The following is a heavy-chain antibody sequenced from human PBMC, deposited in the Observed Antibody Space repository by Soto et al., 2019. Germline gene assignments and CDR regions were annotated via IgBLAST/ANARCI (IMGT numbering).Heavy chain of an antibody. CDR3: AKDYLGSSNVFDV. CDR2: VSYDGNTK. Sequence: GGCMRRSCVVSGRNLSDYDNHWVRRAPGKGLQWVATVSYDGNTKNFAESVKGRFFLSRDKYKNTVYLLMNSLRSEDTALYYCAKDYLGSSNVFDVWGRVTVVTVSS. V-gene: IGHV3-30*18. D-gene: IGHD2-2*01. J-gene: IGHJ3*01. CDR1: GRNLSDYD.